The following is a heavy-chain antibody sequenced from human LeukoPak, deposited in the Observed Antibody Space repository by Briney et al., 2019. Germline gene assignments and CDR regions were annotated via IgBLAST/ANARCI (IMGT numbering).Heavy chain of an antibody. J-gene: IGHJ4*02. CDR3: ARGQLRLSN. Sequence: SETLSLTCAVYGGSFNGYYWTWIRQPPGEGLEWIGEINHSGSTDYNPSLKSRVTISVDTSKNQFSLKLNSVTAADTAVYYCARGQLRLSNWGQGSLVIVPS. D-gene: IGHD6-25*01. CDR1: GGSFNGYY. V-gene: IGHV4-34*01. CDR2: INHSGST.